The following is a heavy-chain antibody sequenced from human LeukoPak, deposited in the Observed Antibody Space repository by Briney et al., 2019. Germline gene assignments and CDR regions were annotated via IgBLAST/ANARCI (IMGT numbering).Heavy chain of an antibody. CDR2: IYPGDSET. Sequence: RGESLKISCKGSGYSFIGYWIGWVRQMPGKGLECMGIIYPGDSETRYSPSFQGQVTISADKSISTAYLQWNNLKASDTAMYYCARPDMTMLVDYWGQGTLVTVSS. D-gene: IGHD3-22*01. J-gene: IGHJ4*02. CDR1: GYSFIGYW. V-gene: IGHV5-51*01. CDR3: ARPDMTMLVDY.